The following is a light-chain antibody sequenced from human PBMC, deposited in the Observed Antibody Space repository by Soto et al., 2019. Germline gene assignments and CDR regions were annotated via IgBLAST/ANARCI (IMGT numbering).Light chain of an antibody. CDR2: EVS. V-gene: IGLV2-14*01. CDR1: SSDVGGYNY. J-gene: IGLJ1*01. CDR3: SSYTSSSTHYV. Sequence: QSVLTQPASVSGSPGQSITISCTGTSSDVGGYNYVSWYQQHPGKAPKLMIYEVSDRPSGVSTRFSGSKSGNTASLTISGLQPEDEGDYYCSSYTSSSTHYVFGTGTKVTVL.